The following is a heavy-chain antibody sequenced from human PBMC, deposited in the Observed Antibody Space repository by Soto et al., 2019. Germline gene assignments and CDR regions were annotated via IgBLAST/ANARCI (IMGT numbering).Heavy chain of an antibody. CDR1: GGSISSYY. D-gene: IGHD3-10*01. J-gene: IGHJ4*02. Sequence: SETLSLTCTDSGGSISSYYWSWIRQPPGKGLEWIGYIYYSGSTNYNPSLKSRVTISVDTSKNQFSLKLNSMTAADTAVYYCARHNYGSGSTYFDYWGQGTLVTVS. CDR3: ARHNYGSGSTYFDY. V-gene: IGHV4-59*08. CDR2: IYYSGST.